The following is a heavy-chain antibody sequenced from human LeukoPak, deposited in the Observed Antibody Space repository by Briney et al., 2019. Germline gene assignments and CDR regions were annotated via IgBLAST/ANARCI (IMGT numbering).Heavy chain of an antibody. V-gene: IGHV3-48*01. CDR2: ISSSSSTI. Sequence: PGGSLRLSCAASGFTFSSYSMNWVRQAPGKGLEGVSYISSSSSTIYYADSVKGRFTISRDNAKNSLYLQMNSLRAEDTAVYYCARSPDIVVVVAATHYYYYYMDVWGKGTTVTVSS. CDR3: ARSPDIVVVVAATHYYYYYMDV. J-gene: IGHJ6*03. D-gene: IGHD2-15*01. CDR1: GFTFSSYS.